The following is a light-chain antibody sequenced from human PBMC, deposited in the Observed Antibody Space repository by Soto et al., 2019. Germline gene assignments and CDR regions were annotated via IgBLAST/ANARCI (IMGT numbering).Light chain of an antibody. J-gene: IGLJ2*01. CDR2: GVS. CDR1: SSDVGAYNY. Sequence: QSVLTQPASVSGSPGQSITISCTGTSSDVGAYNYVSWYQQHPGKVPKLMIYGVSNRPSGVSNRFSGSKSGNTASLTISGLQAEDEADYYCSSYTSSATRVFGGGTKVTVL. CDR3: SSYTSSATRV. V-gene: IGLV2-14*03.